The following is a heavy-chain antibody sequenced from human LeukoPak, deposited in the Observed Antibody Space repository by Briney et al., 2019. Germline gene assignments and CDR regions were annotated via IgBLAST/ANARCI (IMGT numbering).Heavy chain of an antibody. D-gene: IGHD3-22*01. J-gene: IGHJ4*02. CDR2: IIPIFGTA. CDR1: GGTFSSYG. CDR3: ARTSEPTYYYDSSGYGSLDY. Sequence: SVKVSCKASGGTFSSYGISWVRQAPGQGLEWMGGIIPIFGTANYAQKFQGRVTITTGESTSTAYMELSSLRSEDTAVYYCARTSEPTYYYDSSGYGSLDYWGQGTLVTVSS. V-gene: IGHV1-69*05.